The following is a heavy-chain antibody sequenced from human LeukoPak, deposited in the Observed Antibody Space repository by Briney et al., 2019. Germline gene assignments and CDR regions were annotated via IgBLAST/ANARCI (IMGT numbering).Heavy chain of an antibody. Sequence: SETLSLTCAVSGGSISSGGYSWSWIQQPPGKGLEWIGYIYHSGSTYYNPSLKSRVTISVDRSKNQFSLKLSSVTAADTAVYYCARGGAYYYDSSGYMFDYWGQGTLVTVSS. V-gene: IGHV4-30-2*01. J-gene: IGHJ4*02. CDR3: ARGGAYYYDSSGYMFDY. CDR1: GGSISSGGYS. CDR2: IYHSGST. D-gene: IGHD3-22*01.